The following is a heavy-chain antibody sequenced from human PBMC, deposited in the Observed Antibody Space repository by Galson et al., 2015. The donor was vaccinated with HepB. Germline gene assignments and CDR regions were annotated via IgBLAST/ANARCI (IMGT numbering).Heavy chain of an antibody. CDR3: AIGYCSSTSCYHTFDY. CDR2: IYTSGST. J-gene: IGHJ4*02. V-gene: IGHV4-61*09. Sequence: TLSLTCTVSGGSISSGSYYWSWIRQPAGKGLEWIGHIYTSGSTNYNPSLKSRVTMSVDTSKNQFSLKLSSVTAADTAVYYCAIGYCSSTSCYHTFDYWGQGTLVTVSS. D-gene: IGHD2-2*01. CDR1: GGSISSGSYY.